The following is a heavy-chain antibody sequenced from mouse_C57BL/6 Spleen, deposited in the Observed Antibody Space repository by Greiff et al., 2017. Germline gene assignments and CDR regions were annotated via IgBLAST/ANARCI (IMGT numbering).Heavy chain of an antibody. D-gene: IGHD1-1*01. J-gene: IGHJ4*01. CDR1: GFTFSDYY. Sequence: EVKLMESEGGLVQPGSSMKLSCTASGFTFSDYYMAWVRQVPEKGLEWVANINYDGSSTYYLDSLKSRFIISRDNAKNILYLQMSSLKSEDTATYYCARGEDYYGSSYAMDYWGQGTSVTVSS. CDR2: INYDGSST. V-gene: IGHV5-16*01. CDR3: ARGEDYYGSSYAMDY.